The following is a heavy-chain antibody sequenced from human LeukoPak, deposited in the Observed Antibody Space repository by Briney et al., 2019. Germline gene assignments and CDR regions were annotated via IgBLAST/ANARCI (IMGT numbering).Heavy chain of an antibody. V-gene: IGHV4-39*01. Sequence: SETLSLTCSVSGVSISSSSFYWGWIRQPPGKGLEWIGSFHYSGSTYHNPSHKSRVTISVDTSKTQFSLKLSSVTAADTAVYYCARQYIAAANLYFDYWDQGTLVTVSS. J-gene: IGHJ4*02. CDR1: GVSISSSSFY. D-gene: IGHD6-13*01. CDR3: ARQYIAAANLYFDY. CDR2: FHYSGST.